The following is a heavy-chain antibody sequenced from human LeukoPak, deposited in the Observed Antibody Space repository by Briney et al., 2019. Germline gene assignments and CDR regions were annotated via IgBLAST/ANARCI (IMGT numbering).Heavy chain of an antibody. J-gene: IGHJ3*02. D-gene: IGHD1-1*01. CDR1: GFTFSSYG. CDR3: ARGSTGTYAFDI. Sequence: PGGSLRLSCAASGFTFSSYGMHWVRQAPGKGLEWVAVIWYDGSNKYYADSVKGRFTISRDNSKNTLYLQMNSLRAEDTAVYYCARGSTGTYAFDIWGQGTMVTVSS. V-gene: IGHV3-33*01. CDR2: IWYDGSNK.